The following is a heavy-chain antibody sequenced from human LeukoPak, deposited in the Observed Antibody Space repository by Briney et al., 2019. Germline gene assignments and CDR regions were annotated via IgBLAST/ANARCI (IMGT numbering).Heavy chain of an antibody. Sequence: ASVKVSCKASGYTFTGYYMYWVRQAPGQGLEWMGWINPNSGGTNYAQKFQGRVTMTRDTSISTAYMELSRLRSDDTAVYHCASYGGNSVGAFDIWGQGTMVTVSS. D-gene: IGHD4-23*01. CDR2: INPNSGGT. CDR1: GYTFTGYY. V-gene: IGHV1-2*02. CDR3: ASYGGNSVGAFDI. J-gene: IGHJ3*02.